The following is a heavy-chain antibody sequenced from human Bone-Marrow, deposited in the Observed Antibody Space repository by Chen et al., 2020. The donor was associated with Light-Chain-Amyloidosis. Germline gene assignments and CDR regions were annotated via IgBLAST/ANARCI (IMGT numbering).Heavy chain of an antibody. CDR1: GFTFSSHA. J-gene: IGHJ4*02. Sequence: EVQLVESGGGLVKPGGSLRLSCAASGFTFSSHAMTWVRQAPGKGLEWLSSISSNSYKYYADSVKGRFTIARANAMNSVYLQMNSLRAEDTAIYYCARPTSVWLQLTTGGDFWGQGTLVTVSS. CDR2: ISSNSYK. CDR3: ARPTSVWLQLTTGGDF. D-gene: IGHD6-19*01. V-gene: IGHV3-21*02.